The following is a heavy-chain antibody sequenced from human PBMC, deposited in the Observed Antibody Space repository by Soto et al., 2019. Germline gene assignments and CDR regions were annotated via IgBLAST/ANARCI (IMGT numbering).Heavy chain of an antibody. CDR1: GGTFSSYA. V-gene: IGHV1-69*06. CDR2: IIPIFGTA. J-gene: IGHJ4*02. Sequence: SGKVSCKASGGTFSSYAISWVRQAPGQGLEWMGGIIPIFGTANYAQKFQGRVTITADKATTTAYMELSSLRSEDTAVYYCASSWVRSSPAYYFDYWGQGTTVTFSS. D-gene: IGHD6-6*01. CDR3: ASSWVRSSPAYYFDY.